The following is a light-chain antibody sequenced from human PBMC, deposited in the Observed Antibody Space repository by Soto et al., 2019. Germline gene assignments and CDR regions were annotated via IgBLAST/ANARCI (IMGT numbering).Light chain of an antibody. CDR2: YDS. J-gene: IGLJ2*01. CDR3: QVWDSSSDHPRVV. Sequence: SYELTQPPSVSVAPGKTSRITCGGNNIGSKSVHWYQQKPGQAPVLVIYYDSDRPSGIPERFSGSNSGNTATLTISRVEAGDEADYYCQVWDSSSDHPRVVFGGRTKLTVL. V-gene: IGLV3-21*04. CDR1: NIGSKS.